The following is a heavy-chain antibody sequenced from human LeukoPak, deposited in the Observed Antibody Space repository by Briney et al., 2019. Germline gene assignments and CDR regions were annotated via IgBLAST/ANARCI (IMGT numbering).Heavy chain of an antibody. CDR1: GFTFSSYW. J-gene: IGHJ4*02. CDR2: IKQDGSEK. D-gene: IGHD4-17*01. V-gene: IGHV3-7*01. Sequence: SGGSLRLSCAASGFTFSSYWMSCVRQAPGKGLEWVANIKQDGSEKYYVDSGKGRFTISRDNGKNSLYLQMNSLRAEDTAVYYCAREMTTVTQIDYWGQGTLVTVSS. CDR3: AREMTTVTQIDY.